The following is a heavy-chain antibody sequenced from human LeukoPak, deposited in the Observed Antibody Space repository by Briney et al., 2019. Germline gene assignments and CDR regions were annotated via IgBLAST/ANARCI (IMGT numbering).Heavy chain of an antibody. CDR3: ARVRGRERGYSNA. V-gene: IGHV4-34*01. J-gene: IGHJ5*02. D-gene: IGHD5-18*01. CDR1: GGSFSGYY. Sequence: SETLSLTCAVYGGSFSGYYWSWIRQPPGKGLEWIGEINHSGSTNYNPSLKSRVTISVDTSKNQFSLKLSSVTAADTAVYYCARVRGRERGYSNAWGQGTLVTVSS. CDR2: INHSGST.